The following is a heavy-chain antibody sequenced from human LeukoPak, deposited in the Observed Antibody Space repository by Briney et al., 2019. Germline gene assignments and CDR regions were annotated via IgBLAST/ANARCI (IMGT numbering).Heavy chain of an antibody. CDR2: IHPYGFT. CDR3: SRGSDESKTGDS. CDR1: GGSFSHYY. D-gene: IGHD3-9*01. J-gene: IGHJ4*02. V-gene: IGHV4-34*01. Sequence: PSETLSLTCAIYGGSFSHYYWSWIRQAPGKGLEWIREIHPYGFTSVNPSLKSRVSIVPDTSKNQFSLTLTSVTAADTAVYYCSRGSDESKTGDSWGQGSLVTVSS.